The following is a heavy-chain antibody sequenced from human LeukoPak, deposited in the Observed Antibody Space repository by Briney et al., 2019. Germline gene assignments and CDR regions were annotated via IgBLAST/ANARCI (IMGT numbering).Heavy chain of an antibody. D-gene: IGHD5-12*01. Sequence: SQTLSLTCAISGDSVSSNSATWNWIRQSPWRGLEWLGRTYYRSKWYHEYAVSVKSRIIINPDTSKNQFSLQLNSVTAADTAVYYCARGLRLYSGYDFLRYWGQGTLVTVSS. J-gene: IGHJ4*02. CDR1: GDSVSSNSAT. CDR3: ARGLRLYSGYDFLRY. CDR2: TYYRSKWYH. V-gene: IGHV6-1*01.